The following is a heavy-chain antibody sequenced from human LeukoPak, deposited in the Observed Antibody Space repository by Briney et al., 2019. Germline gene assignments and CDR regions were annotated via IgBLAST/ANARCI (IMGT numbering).Heavy chain of an antibody. CDR3: TSLRDSGDY. Sequence: GGSLRLSCAASGFTFSGSAMHWVRQASGKGLEWVGRIRSKANSYATAYAASVKGRFTISRDDSKDTAYLQMNSLKTEDTAVYYCTSLRDSGDYWGQGTLVTVSS. J-gene: IGHJ4*02. CDR2: IRSKANSYAT. CDR1: GFTFSGSA. D-gene: IGHD6-19*01. V-gene: IGHV3-73*01.